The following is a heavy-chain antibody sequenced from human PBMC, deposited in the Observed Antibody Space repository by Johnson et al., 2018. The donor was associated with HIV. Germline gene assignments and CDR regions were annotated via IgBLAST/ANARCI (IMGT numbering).Heavy chain of an antibody. CDR2: ISYDGNNT. J-gene: IGHJ3*02. CDR3: TKGFRAAAGTGDAFDI. Sequence: QVQLVESGGGLVQPGGSLRLSCAASGFTFSTYAMHWVRQAPGKGLEWVAVISYDGNNTYNADSVKGRFTISRDNSKDTLYLQMNSLRAEDTAVYYCTKGFRAAAGTGDAFDIWGQGTMVTVSS. V-gene: IGHV3-30-3*01. CDR1: GFTFSTYA. D-gene: IGHD6-13*01.